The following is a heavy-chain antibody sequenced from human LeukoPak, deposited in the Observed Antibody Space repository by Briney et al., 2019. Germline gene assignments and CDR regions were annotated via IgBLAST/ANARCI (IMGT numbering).Heavy chain of an antibody. J-gene: IGHJ4*02. Sequence: ASVKVSCKASGYTFTSYSISWVRQAPGQGLEWMGWISGYNGHTIYAQKLKGRVTMTTDTSTSTAYMDLRSLKSDDTAVYYCARASYCSDGSCYSDYWGQGTLVTVSS. CDR1: GYTFTSYS. V-gene: IGHV1-18*01. CDR3: ARASYCSDGSCYSDY. D-gene: IGHD2-15*01. CDR2: ISGYNGHT.